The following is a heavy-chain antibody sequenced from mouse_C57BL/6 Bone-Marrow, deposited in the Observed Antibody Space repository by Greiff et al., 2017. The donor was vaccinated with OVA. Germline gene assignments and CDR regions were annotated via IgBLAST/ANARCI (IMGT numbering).Heavy chain of an antibody. CDR3: ARHRGALLDY. CDR1: GFTFSSYG. V-gene: IGHV5-6*01. Sequence: EVKLMESGGDLVKPGGSLKLSCAASGFTFSSYGMSWVRQTPDKRLEWVATISSGGSYTYYPDSVKGRFTISRDNAKNTLYLQMSSLKSEDTAMYYCARHRGALLDYWGQGTTLTVSS. CDR2: ISSGGSYT. D-gene: IGHD3-1*01. J-gene: IGHJ2*01.